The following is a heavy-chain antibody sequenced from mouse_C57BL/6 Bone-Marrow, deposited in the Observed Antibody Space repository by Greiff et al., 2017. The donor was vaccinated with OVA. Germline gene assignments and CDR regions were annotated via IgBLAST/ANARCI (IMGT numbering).Heavy chain of an antibody. CDR2: IRSKGSNYAT. CDR3: VRGQGGYHVLMDY. Sequence: EVKLVESGGGLVQPKGSLKLSCAASGFTFNTYAMHWVRQAPGKGLEWVASIRSKGSNYATYYADSVKDRFTISSDDSQSLLYLQMNKLKTEDTARYLCVRGQGGYHVLMDYWGQGTSVTVSS. D-gene: IGHD2-2*01. CDR1: GFTFNTYA. V-gene: IGHV10-3*01. J-gene: IGHJ4*01.